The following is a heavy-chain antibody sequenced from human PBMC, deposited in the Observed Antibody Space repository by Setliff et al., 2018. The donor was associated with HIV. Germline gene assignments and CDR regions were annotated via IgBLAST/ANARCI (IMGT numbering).Heavy chain of an antibody. CDR2: INPNSGDT. D-gene: IGHD3-22*01. Sequence: ASVKVSCKASGYTFTGYYMHWVRQAPGQGLEWMGWINPNSGDTNYAQKFHGRVTMTTDTSISTAYMEMRTLRSDDTAVYYCVRGVTRDISGYYRDEYFQHWGQGTRVTVSS. CDR3: VRGVTRDISGYYRDEYFQH. CDR1: GYTFTGYY. J-gene: IGHJ1*01. V-gene: IGHV1-2*02.